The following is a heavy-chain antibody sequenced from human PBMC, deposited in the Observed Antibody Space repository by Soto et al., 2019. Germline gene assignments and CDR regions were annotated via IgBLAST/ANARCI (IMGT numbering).Heavy chain of an antibody. D-gene: IGHD3-10*01. CDR1: GGSISSSKYY. CDR2: VYRSGTT. V-gene: IGHV4-39*01. Sequence: QLQVQESGPGLVKPSETLSLTCTVSGGSISSSKYYWGWIRQPPGKGLEWIGIVYRSGTTYYNPSLKSRVNISVDTSKNQLSLKLSSVTATATAVYYCARRIYGSGNDWGQVTLVTVSS. CDR3: ARRIYGSGND. J-gene: IGHJ4*02.